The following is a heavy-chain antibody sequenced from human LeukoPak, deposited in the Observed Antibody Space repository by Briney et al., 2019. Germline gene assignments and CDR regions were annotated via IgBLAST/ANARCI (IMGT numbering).Heavy chain of an antibody. CDR2: ISSSSSYI. J-gene: IGHJ5*02. Sequence: GGSLRLSCAASGFKFSSYSMKWVRQAPGKGLEWVSFISSSSSYIYYADSVKGRFTISRDNAKNSLYLQMNSLRAEDTAVYYCARLAAAGTNGWFDPWGQGTLVTVSS. D-gene: IGHD6-13*01. V-gene: IGHV3-21*01. CDR1: GFKFSSYS. CDR3: ARLAAAGTNGWFDP.